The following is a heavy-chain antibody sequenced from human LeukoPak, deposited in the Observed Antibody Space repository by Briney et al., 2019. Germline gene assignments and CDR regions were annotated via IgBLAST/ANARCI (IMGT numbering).Heavy chain of an antibody. CDR2: ISSSSSYI. J-gene: IGHJ4*02. D-gene: IGHD3-22*01. CDR1: GFTFSSYS. V-gene: IGHV3-21*01. CDR3: AKDVAPYYYDSSGYPYYFDY. Sequence: GGSLRLSCAASGFTFSSYSMNWVRQAPGKGLEWVSSISSSSSYIYYADSVKGRFTIPRDNAKNSLYLQMNSLRAEDTAVYYCAKDVAPYYYDSSGYPYYFDYWGQGTLVTVSS.